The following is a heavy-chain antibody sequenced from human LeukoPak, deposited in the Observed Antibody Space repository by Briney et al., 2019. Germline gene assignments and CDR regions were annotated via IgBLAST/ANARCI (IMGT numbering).Heavy chain of an antibody. J-gene: IGHJ4*02. V-gene: IGHV4-34*01. CDR1: GGSFSGYY. Sequence: SETLSLTCAVYGGSFSGYYWSWIRQPPGKGLEWIGEINHSGSTNYNPSLKSRVTISVDTSKNQFSLKLSSVTAADTAVYYCVSLMATVTTSGDYWGQGTLVTVSS. CDR2: INHSGST. D-gene: IGHD4-17*01. CDR3: VSLMATVTTSGDY.